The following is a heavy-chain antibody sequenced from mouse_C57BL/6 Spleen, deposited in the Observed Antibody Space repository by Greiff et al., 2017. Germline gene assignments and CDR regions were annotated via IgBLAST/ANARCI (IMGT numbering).Heavy chain of an antibody. D-gene: IGHD1-1*01. CDR3: AQRGYYGDYYAMDY. V-gene: IGHV1-66*01. J-gene: IGHJ4*01. CDR1: GYSFTSYY. Sequence: QVQLQQSGPELVKPGASVKISCKASGYSFTSYYIHWVKQRPGQGLEWIGWIYPGSGNTKYNEKFKGKATLTADTSSSTAYMQLSSLTSEDSAVYYCAQRGYYGDYYAMDYWGQGTSVTVSS. CDR2: IYPGSGNT.